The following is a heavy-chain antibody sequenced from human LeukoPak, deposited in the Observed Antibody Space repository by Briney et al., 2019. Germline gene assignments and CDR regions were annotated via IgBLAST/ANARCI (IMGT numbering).Heavy chain of an antibody. V-gene: IGHV4-34*01. J-gene: IGHJ4*02. CDR3: ARRAEGGWAMVRGVIIYFDY. D-gene: IGHD3-10*01. Sequence: SETLSLTCAVYGGSFSGYYWSWIRQPPGKGLEWIGEINHSGSTNYNPSLKSRVTISVDTSKNQFSLKLSSVTAADTAVYYCARRAEGGWAMVRGVIIYFDYWGQGTLVTVSS. CDR2: INHSGST. CDR1: GGSFSGYY.